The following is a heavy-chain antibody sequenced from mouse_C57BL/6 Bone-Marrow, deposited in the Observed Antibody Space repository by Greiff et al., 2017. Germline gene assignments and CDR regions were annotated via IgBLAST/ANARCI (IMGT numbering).Heavy chain of an antibody. V-gene: IGHV5-6*01. J-gene: IGHJ1*03. CDR1: GFTFSSYG. CDR3: ARRGDGGDWYFDV. CDR2: ISSGGSYT. Sequence: VQLKESGGDLVKPGGSLKLSCAASGFTFSSYGMSWVRQTPDKRLEWVATISSGGSYTYYPDSVKGRFTISRDNAKNTLYLQMSSLKSEGTAMYYCARRGDGGDWYFDVWGTGTTVTVSA.